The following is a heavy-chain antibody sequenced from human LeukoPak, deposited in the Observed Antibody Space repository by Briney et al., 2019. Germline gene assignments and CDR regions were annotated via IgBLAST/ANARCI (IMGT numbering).Heavy chain of an antibody. CDR2: ISGSGGST. CDR3: ARDWGGGSGAGIDC. J-gene: IGHJ4*02. V-gene: IGHV3-23*01. D-gene: IGHD3-10*01. Sequence: GGSLRLSCAASGFTFSSYAMSWVRQAPGKGLEWVSAISGSGGSTYYADSVKGRFTISRDDAKNSLHLQMNGLRAEDTAMYYCARDWGGGSGAGIDCWGQGTLVTVSS. CDR1: GFTFSSYA.